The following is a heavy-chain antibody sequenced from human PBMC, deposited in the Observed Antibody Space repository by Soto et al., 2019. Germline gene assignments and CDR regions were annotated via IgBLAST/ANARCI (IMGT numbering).Heavy chain of an antibody. CDR1: GGSVSSGSYY. D-gene: IGHD3-3*01. V-gene: IGHV4-61*01. CDR3: ARTRDFWSGNDAFDI. CDR2: MYYSGST. Sequence: TETLSLTCTVSGGSVSSGSYYWSWIRQPPGKGLEWIGYMYYSGSTNYNPSLKSRVTISLDTSKNQFSLKLSSVTAADTAVYFCARTRDFWSGNDAFDIWGQGTMVTVSS. J-gene: IGHJ3*02.